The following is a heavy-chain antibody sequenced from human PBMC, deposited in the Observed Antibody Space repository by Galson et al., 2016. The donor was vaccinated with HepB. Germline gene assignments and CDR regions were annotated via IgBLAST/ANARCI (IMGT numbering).Heavy chain of an antibody. V-gene: IGHV3-23*01. Sequence: SLRLSCAASGFTFGSYAMTWIRQAPGKGLEWVSSISSSGGTTYFTDPLKGRFTISRDGSESTLYVHMNRLRVEDTAVYYCAKGAAGGTYSALDYWGRGVLVTVPP. CDR3: AKGAAGGTYSALDY. CDR2: ISSSGGTT. D-gene: IGHD1-26*01. J-gene: IGHJ4*02. CDR1: GFTFGSYA.